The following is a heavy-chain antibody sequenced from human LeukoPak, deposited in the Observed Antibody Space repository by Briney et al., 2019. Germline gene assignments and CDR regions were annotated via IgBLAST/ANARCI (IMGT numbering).Heavy chain of an antibody. CDR3: ARVDEDAFDI. V-gene: IGHV4-30-4*08. Sequence: NASETLSLTCTVSGGSISSGSYYWSWIRQPPGKGLEWIGYIYYSGSTYYNPSLKSRVTISVDTSKNQFSLKLSSVTAADTAVYYCARVDEDAFDIWGQGTMVTVSS. J-gene: IGHJ3*02. CDR2: IYYSGST. CDR1: GGSISSGSYY.